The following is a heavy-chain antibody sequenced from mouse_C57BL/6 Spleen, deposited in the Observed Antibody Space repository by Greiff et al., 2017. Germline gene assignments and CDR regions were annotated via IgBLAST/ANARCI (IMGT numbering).Heavy chain of an antibody. D-gene: IGHD1-1*01. CDR2: INPNNGGT. Sequence: VQLQQSGPELVKPGASVKIPCKASGYTFTDYNMDWVKQSHGKSLEWIGDINPNNGGTIYNQKFKGKATLTVDKSSSTAYMELRSLTSEDTAVYYCARRVYYGSSYFDYWGQGTTLTVSS. CDR3: ARRVYYGSSYFDY. J-gene: IGHJ2*01. V-gene: IGHV1-18*01. CDR1: GYTFTDYN.